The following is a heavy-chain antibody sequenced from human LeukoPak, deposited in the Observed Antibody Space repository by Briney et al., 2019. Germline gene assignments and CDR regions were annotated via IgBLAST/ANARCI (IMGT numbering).Heavy chain of an antibody. J-gene: IGHJ4*02. D-gene: IGHD2-21*02. CDR2: IYYSGST. V-gene: IGHV4-39*07. CDR1: GGSISSSSYY. CDR3: AREAESVTGDEHFDY. Sequence: PSETLSLTCTVSGGSISSSSYYWGWIRQPPGKGLEWIGSIYYSGSTYYNPSLKSRVTISVDTSKNQFSLKLSSVTAADTAVYYCAREAESVTGDEHFDYWGQGTLVTVSS.